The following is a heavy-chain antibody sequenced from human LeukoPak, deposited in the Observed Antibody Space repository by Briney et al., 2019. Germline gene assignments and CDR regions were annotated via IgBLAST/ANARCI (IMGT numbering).Heavy chain of an antibody. CDR3: ARRGYSYGQQYFHH. CDR1: GFTFSSDS. V-gene: IGHV3-21*01. J-gene: IGHJ1*01. D-gene: IGHD5-18*01. Sequence: GGSLRVSCAASGFTFSSDSMNWVRQAPGKGLEWVSSISSSSSYIYYADSVKGRFTISRDNAKNSLYLQMNSLRAEDTAVYYCARRGYSYGQQYFHHWGQGTLVTVSS. CDR2: ISSSSSYI.